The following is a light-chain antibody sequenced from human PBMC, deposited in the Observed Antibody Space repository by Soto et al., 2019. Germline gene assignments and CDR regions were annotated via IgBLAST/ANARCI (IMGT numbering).Light chain of an antibody. CDR2: DAS. Sequence: EIVLTQSPATLSLSPGERATLSCRASQSVSSYLAWYQQKPGQAPRLLIYDASNRATGIPARFSGSGSGTDFTLTISCPEPEDFAVYYCQQRSNWPPGLTFGGGTKVEIK. CDR1: QSVSSY. CDR3: QQRSNWPPGLT. V-gene: IGKV3-11*01. J-gene: IGKJ4*01.